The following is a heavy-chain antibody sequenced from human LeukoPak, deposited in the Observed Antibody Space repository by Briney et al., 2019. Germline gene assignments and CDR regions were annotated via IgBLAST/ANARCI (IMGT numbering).Heavy chain of an antibody. CDR3: ARDRRMIVVVSTGGFDY. CDR2: INPSGGST. Sequence: GASVTVSCKASGYTFTSYYMHWVRQAPGQGLEWMGLINPSGGSTSYAQKFQGRVTMTRDTSTSTVYMELSSLRSEDTAVYYCARDRRMIVVVSTGGFDYWGQGTLVTVSS. D-gene: IGHD3-22*01. V-gene: IGHV1-46*01. CDR1: GYTFTSYY. J-gene: IGHJ4*02.